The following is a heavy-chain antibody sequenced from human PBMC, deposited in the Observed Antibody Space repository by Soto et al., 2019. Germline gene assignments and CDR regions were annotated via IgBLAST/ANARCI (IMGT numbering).Heavy chain of an antibody. CDR3: ARGRYCSGGRCYSTQDY. J-gene: IGHJ4*02. V-gene: IGHV4-4*02. Sequence: QVQLQESGPGLVKPSGTLSLTCAVSGGSISSSNWWSWVRQPPGKGLEWIGEIYHSGSTNYNPSLKSRVTISVDKSKNQVSLELSSVTAADTAVYYCARGRYCSGGRCYSTQDYWGQGTLVTVSS. D-gene: IGHD2-15*01. CDR1: GGSISSSNW. CDR2: IYHSGST.